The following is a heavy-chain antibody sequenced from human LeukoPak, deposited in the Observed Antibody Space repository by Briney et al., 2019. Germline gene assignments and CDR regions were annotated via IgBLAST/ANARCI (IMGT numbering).Heavy chain of an antibody. CDR2: ITGSSSYI. CDR3: ASGFSSSPYFDY. Sequence: PGGSLRLSCAASGFTFSTYYMNRVRQAPGKGLEWVSFITGSSSYIYYTDSVKGRFTISRDNAKNSLFLQMNSLRDEDTAVYYCASGFSSSPYFDYWGQGTLVTVSS. J-gene: IGHJ4*02. V-gene: IGHV3-21*01. D-gene: IGHD6-6*01. CDR1: GFTFSTYY.